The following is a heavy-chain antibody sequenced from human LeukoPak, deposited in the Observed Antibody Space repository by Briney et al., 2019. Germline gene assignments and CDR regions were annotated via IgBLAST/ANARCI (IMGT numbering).Heavy chain of an antibody. CDR2: INHTGST. V-gene: IGHV4-34*01. Sequence: SETLSLTCAVYGGSFSGYYWRWIRQPPGKGLEWIGEINHTGSTNYNPSLKSRVTISVDTSKNQFSLKLSSVTAADTAMYYCARGEAGYCSSTSCYGFRWFDPWGQGTLVTVSS. J-gene: IGHJ5*02. CDR1: GGSFSGYY. CDR3: ARGEAGYCSSTSCYGFRWFDP. D-gene: IGHD2-2*01.